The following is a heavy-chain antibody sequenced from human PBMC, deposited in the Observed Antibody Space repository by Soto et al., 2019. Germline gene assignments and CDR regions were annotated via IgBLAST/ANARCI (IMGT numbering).Heavy chain of an antibody. CDR2: ISNSGHFA. J-gene: IGHJ4*02. D-gene: IGHD3-10*01. CDR3: ASGTSVIYYMGQPVDY. V-gene: IGHV3-11*06. Sequence: QVQLVESGGGLVKPGGSLTLSCAASGFSFSGYYMSWIRQAPGKGLEWVSSISNSGHFASYADSVKGRFTISRDNAKNSLYLHINSLRAEDTAVYYCASGTSVIYYMGQPVDYWGQGTLVTVSS. CDR1: GFSFSGYY.